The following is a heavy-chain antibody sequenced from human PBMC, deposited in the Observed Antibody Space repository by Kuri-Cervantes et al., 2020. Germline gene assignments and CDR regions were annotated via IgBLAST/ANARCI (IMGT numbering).Heavy chain of an antibody. CDR3: ARDGYGDYEDWFDS. Sequence: GESLKISCAASGFTFSIYIMNWVRQAPGKGLEWISYISSSSSTIYYSDSVKGRFTISRDNAKNSLYLQMNSLRAEDTAVYYCARDGYGDYEDWFDSWGQGTLVTVSS. CDR1: GFTFSIYI. V-gene: IGHV3-48*01. J-gene: IGHJ5*01. CDR2: ISSSSSTI. D-gene: IGHD4-17*01.